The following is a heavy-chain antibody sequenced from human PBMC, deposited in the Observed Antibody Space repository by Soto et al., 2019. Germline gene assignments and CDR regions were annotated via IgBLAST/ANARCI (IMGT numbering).Heavy chain of an antibody. CDR2: ISGTGSDT. V-gene: IGHV3-23*01. Sequence: PGGSLRLSCAASGFTFSNYAMTWVRQAPGKGLELVSSISGTGSDTYYADSVKGRFSISRDNAQNSVFLQMNSLRAEDTATYYCAKSVTVRFYFAHGGQGALVTVSS. J-gene: IGHJ4*02. D-gene: IGHD2-21*02. CDR3: AKSVTVRFYFAH. CDR1: GFTFSNYA.